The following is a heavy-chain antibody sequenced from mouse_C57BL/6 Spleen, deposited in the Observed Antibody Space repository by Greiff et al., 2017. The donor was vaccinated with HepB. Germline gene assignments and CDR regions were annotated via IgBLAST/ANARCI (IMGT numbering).Heavy chain of an antibody. J-gene: IGHJ2*01. CDR3: ARDPYYGSSQDYFDY. D-gene: IGHD1-1*01. Sequence: EVQLVESGGGLVKPGGSLKLSCAASGFTFSSYAMSWVRQTPEKRLEWVATISDGGSYTYYPDNVKGRFTISRDNAKNNLYLQMSHLKSEDTAMYYCARDPYYGSSQDYFDYWGQGTTLTVSS. CDR2: ISDGGSYT. V-gene: IGHV5-4*01. CDR1: GFTFSSYA.